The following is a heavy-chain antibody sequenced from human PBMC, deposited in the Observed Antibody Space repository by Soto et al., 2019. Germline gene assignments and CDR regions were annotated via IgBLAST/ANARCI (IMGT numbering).Heavy chain of an antibody. CDR2: IIPKLGSA. Sequence: QVQLVQSGAEVKKPGSSVQVSCKASGGGNLRDYRTTWVRQAPGQGLEWRGGIIPKLGSAKYAQNFQGRVTITADESTSTVYMEIRSLRSEDTAVYYCARGGDGYTFGAVYWGQGTPVTVSS. CDR1: GGGNLRDYR. CDR3: ARGGDGYTFGAVY. D-gene: IGHD2-21*01. V-gene: IGHV1-69*01. J-gene: IGHJ4*02.